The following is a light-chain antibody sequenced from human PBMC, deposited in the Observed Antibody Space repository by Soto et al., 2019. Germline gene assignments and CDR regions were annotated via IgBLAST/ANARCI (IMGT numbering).Light chain of an antibody. V-gene: IGKV1-9*01. CDR1: QSISSY. J-gene: IGKJ5*01. Sequence: DIQMTQSPSSLSASIGNKVTITCRASQSISSYLNWYQQTPGKAPKLLIYAASTLQSGVPSRFSGSGSGTGFTLTISSLQPEDFATYYCQQLNTYPITFGLGTRLEIK. CDR2: AAS. CDR3: QQLNTYPIT.